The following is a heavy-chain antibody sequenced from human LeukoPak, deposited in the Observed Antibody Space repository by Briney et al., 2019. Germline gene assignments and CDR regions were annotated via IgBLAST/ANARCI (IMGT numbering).Heavy chain of an antibody. CDR2: ITKTGASI. D-gene: IGHD1-14*01. J-gene: IGHJ4*02. CDR1: GFTFSDYE. Sequence: GGSLRLSCVASGFTFSDYEIHWIRQAPGKGLEWVSYITKTGASIYYAPSVKGRFTISRDNAKTSLYLQMNGLRADDTAVYYCARDSYRALEYWGQGALVTVSS. V-gene: IGHV3-48*03. CDR3: ARDSYRALEY.